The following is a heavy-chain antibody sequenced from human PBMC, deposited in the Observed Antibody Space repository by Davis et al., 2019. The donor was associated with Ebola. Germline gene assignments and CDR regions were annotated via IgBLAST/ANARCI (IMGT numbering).Heavy chain of an antibody. CDR1: GYTFTSYG. V-gene: IGHV1-69*13. D-gene: IGHD2/OR15-2a*01. Sequence: SVKVSCKASGYTFTSYGISWVRQAPGHGLEWMGGVYVHYSANYAQNFQGRITIPVDESTAYLELRSLRSEDTAVYYCAMYCNSPTCRKYSYFGMDAWGQGTTVTVSS. CDR3: AMYCNSPTCRKYSYFGMDA. CDR2: VYVHYSA. J-gene: IGHJ6*02.